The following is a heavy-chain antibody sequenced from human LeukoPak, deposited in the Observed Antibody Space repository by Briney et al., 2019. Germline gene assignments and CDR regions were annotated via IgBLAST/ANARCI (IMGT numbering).Heavy chain of an antibody. CDR1: GYTFTGYY. CDR3: ARDAYDILTGYWHFDY. Sequence: ASVKVSCKASGYTFTGYYMHWVRQAPGQGLEWMGRINPNSGGTNYAQKFQGRVTMTRDTSISTAYMELSRLRSDDTAVYYCARDAYDILTGYWHFDYWGQGTLVTVSS. CDR2: INPNSGGT. V-gene: IGHV1-2*06. J-gene: IGHJ4*02. D-gene: IGHD3-9*01.